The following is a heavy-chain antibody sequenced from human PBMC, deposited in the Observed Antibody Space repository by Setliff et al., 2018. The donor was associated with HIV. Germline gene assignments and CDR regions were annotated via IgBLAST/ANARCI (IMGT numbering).Heavy chain of an antibody. CDR1: GDSISNYY. Sequence: SETLSLTCTVSGDSISNYYWSWVRQPPGKGLEWIGYSYTTGSTNYNPSLKSRVTTSIDTSKNQFSLRLTSVTAADTAVYYCARETYYYDNPQYYYYYMDVWGKGTTVTVSS. V-gene: IGHV4-4*09. CDR3: ARETYYYDNPQYYYYYMDV. D-gene: IGHD3-22*01. CDR2: SYTTGST. J-gene: IGHJ6*03.